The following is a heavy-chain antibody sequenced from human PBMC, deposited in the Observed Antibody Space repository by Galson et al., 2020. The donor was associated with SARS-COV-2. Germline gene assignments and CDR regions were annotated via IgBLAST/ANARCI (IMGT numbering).Heavy chain of an antibody. CDR1: GFTFSSYE. CDR3: ARDSAYCSSTSCYWRAFDY. Sequence: GESLKISCAASGFTFSSYEMNWVRQAPGKGLEWVPYISSSGSTIYYADSVKGRFTISRDNAKNSLYLQMNSLRAEDTAVYYCARDSAYCSSTSCYWRAFDYWGQGTLVTVSS. D-gene: IGHD2-2*01. CDR2: ISSSGSTI. V-gene: IGHV3-48*03. J-gene: IGHJ4*02.